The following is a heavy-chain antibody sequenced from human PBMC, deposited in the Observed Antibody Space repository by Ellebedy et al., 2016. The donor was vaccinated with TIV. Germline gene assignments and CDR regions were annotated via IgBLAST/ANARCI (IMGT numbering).Heavy chain of an antibody. CDR3: ARVPSVSKAEVFDY. Sequence: SGPTLVXPTQTLTLTCSFSGFSLTTDGVGVGWIRQPPGKALEWLTLIYWNGDERYTSSLRSRLTITKDTSKNQVVLTMTNMDPVDTATYYCARVPSVSKAEVFDYWGQGTPVTVSS. J-gene: IGHJ4*02. CDR2: IYWNGDE. V-gene: IGHV2-5*01. D-gene: IGHD2-8*01. CDR1: GFSLTTDGVG.